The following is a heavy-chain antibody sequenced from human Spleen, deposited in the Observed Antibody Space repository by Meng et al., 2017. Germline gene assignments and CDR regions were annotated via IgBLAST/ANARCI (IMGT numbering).Heavy chain of an antibody. CDR1: GYTFTSYY. V-gene: IGHV1-46*01. CDR2: TNPSGGST. J-gene: IGHJ6*02. D-gene: IGHD6-25*01. Sequence: ASVKVSCKASGYTFTSYYMHWVRQAPGQGLEWMGITNPSGGSTSYAQKFQGRVTMTRDTSTSTVYMELSSLRSEDTAVYYCARDLRLPYGMDVWGQGTTVTVSS. CDR3: ARDLRLPYGMDV.